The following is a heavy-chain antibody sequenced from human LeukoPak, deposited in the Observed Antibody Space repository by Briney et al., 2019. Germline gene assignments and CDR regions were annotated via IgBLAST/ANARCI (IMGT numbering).Heavy chain of an antibody. V-gene: IGHV4-34*01. D-gene: IGHD3-22*01. J-gene: IGHJ4*02. CDR2: INHSGST. CDR1: GGSFSGYY. Sequence: SETLSLTCAVYGGSFSGYYWSWIRQPPGKGLEWIGEINHSGSTNYNPSLKSRVTISVDTSKNQFSLKLSSVTAADTAVYYCARGRPISYDSSGYYYWHLFGYWGQGTLVTVSS. CDR3: ARGRPISYDSSGYYYWHLFGY.